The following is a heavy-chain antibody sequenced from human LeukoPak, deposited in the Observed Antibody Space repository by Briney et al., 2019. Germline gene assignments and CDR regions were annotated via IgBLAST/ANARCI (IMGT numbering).Heavy chain of an antibody. D-gene: IGHD3-9*01. Sequence: GGSLRLSCAASGFTFSNYAMSWVRQAPGKGLEWASAITGSGGNTYYADSVKGRFTISRDNSKNTLYLQMNSLRAEDTAVYYCAKWGDFDVLTGYYVPDFWGQGTLVTVSS. V-gene: IGHV3-23*01. CDR1: GFTFSNYA. J-gene: IGHJ4*02. CDR3: AKWGDFDVLTGYYVPDF. CDR2: ITGSGGNT.